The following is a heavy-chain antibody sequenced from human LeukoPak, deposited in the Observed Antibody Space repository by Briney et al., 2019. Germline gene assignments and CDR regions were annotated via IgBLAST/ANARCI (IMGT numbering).Heavy chain of an antibody. J-gene: IGHJ4*02. Sequence: GRFLRLSCAGSGFSCSSYGMHWVRPAPGKGQEWVAVIWYDGSNKYYADSVKGRFTISRDNSKNTLCLQMNSLRAEDTAVYYCAKRGAYDNRYFDYWGQGTLVTVSS. CDR1: GFSCSSYG. V-gene: IGHV3-33*06. CDR2: IWYDGSNK. D-gene: IGHD3-22*01. CDR3: AKRGAYDNRYFDY.